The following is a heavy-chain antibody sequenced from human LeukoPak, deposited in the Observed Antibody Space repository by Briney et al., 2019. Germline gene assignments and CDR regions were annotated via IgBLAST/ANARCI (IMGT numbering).Heavy chain of an antibody. V-gene: IGHV3-23*01. CDR2: ISGSGGST. J-gene: IGHJ6*03. CDR3: AKESDSSEFHYYYYMDV. CDR1: GFNFYRFT. Sequence: GGSLRLSCTASGFNFYRFTMHWVRQSPGKGLEWVSAISGSGGSTYYADSVKGRFTISRDNSKNTLYLQMNSLRAEDTAVYYCAKESDSSEFHYYYYMDVWGKGTTVTVSS. D-gene: IGHD3-22*01.